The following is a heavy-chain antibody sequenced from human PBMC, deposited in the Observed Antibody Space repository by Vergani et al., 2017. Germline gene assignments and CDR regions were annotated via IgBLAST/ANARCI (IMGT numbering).Heavy chain of an antibody. CDR3: ASGKYYSDSTSHFRGRYFDV. V-gene: IGHV4-39*01. Sequence: QMQLQESGPGLVKASETLSLTCTVSGDSIISRSYYWGWIRQPPGKGLEWIGIIYNSGNGDSSSSLKSRVTISADTSKNQFSLRLTSVTAADTAVYYCASGKYYSDSTSHFRGRYFDVWGRGTLVTLPS. J-gene: IGHJ2*01. CDR1: GDSIISRSYY. D-gene: IGHD3-16*01. CDR2: IYNSGNG.